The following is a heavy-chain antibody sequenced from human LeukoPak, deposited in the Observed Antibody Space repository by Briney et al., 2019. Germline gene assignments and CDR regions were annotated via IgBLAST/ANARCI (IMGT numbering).Heavy chain of an antibody. CDR2: SYYSGST. D-gene: IGHD3-22*01. Sequence: SETLSLTCTVSGGSISSGGYYWSWIRQHPGKGLEWIGYSYYSGSTYYNTSLKSRVTISVDTSKNQFSLKLSSVTAADTAVYYCARGRRPSSGYYSVGDAFDIWGQGTMVTVSS. CDR1: GGSISSGGYY. J-gene: IGHJ3*02. V-gene: IGHV4-31*03. CDR3: ARGRRPSSGYYSVGDAFDI.